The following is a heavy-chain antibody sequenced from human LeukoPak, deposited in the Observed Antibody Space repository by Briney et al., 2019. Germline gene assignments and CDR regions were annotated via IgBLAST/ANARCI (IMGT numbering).Heavy chain of an antibody. CDR2: TGVAANT. CDR3: ATGVTTGHDAFDI. V-gene: IGHV3-13*01. CDR1: GFTFSSYD. D-gene: IGHD4-11*01. Sequence: GGSLRLSCAASGFTFSSYDMHWVRQATGRGLEWVSATGVAANTFYSGSVKGRFTISRENAKNSLYLLMNSLRAEDTAVYYCATGVTTGHDAFDIWGQGTMVTVSS. J-gene: IGHJ3*02.